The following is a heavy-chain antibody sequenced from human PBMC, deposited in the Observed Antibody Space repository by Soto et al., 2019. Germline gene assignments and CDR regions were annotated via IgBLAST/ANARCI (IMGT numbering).Heavy chain of an antibody. CDR3: ARDGGIAAAGTGGAFDI. D-gene: IGHD6-13*01. V-gene: IGHV4-59*01. J-gene: IGHJ3*02. Sequence: QVQLQESGPGLVKPSETLSLTCTVSGGSISSYYWSWIRQPPGKGLEWIGYIYYSGSTNYNPSLNSRVTISVDTFKNQFSLKLSSVTAADTAVYYCARDGGIAAAGTGGAFDIWGQGTMVTVSS. CDR2: IYYSGST. CDR1: GGSISSYY.